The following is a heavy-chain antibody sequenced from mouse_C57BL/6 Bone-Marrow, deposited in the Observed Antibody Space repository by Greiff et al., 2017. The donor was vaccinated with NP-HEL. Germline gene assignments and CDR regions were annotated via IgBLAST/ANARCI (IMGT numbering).Heavy chain of an antibody. Sequence: VQLQQSGPVLVKPGASVKMSCKASGYTFTDYYMNWVKQSHGKSLEWIGVINPYNGGTSYNQKFKGKATLTVDKSSSTAYMELNSLTSEDSAVYYCARSAYSNPFDYWGQGTTLTVSS. CDR3: ARSAYSNPFDY. CDR1: GYTFTDYY. V-gene: IGHV1-19*01. CDR2: INPYNGGT. D-gene: IGHD2-5*01. J-gene: IGHJ2*01.